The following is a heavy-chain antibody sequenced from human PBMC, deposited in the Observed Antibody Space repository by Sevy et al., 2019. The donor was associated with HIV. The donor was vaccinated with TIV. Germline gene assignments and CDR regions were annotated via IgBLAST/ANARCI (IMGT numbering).Heavy chain of an antibody. Sequence: GGSLRLSCAASGFTFSSYDMHWVRQATGKGLEWVSAIGTAGDPYYPGSVKGRFTISRENAKNSLYLQMNSLRAGDTAVYYCARGRIDYGDYGDAYYYYYGMDVWGQWTTVTVSS. V-gene: IGHV3-13*05. CDR3: ARGRIDYGDYGDAYYYYYGMDV. CDR2: IGTAGDP. J-gene: IGHJ6*02. D-gene: IGHD4-17*01. CDR1: GFTFSSYD.